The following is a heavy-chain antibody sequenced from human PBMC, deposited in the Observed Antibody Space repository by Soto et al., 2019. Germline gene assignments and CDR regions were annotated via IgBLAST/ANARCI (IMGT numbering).Heavy chain of an antibody. CDR2: ISYDGSNK. CDR3: ARGSNGYHFDY. J-gene: IGHJ4*02. D-gene: IGHD5-12*01. CDR1: GFTFSSYA. Sequence: PGGSLRLSCASSGFTFSSYAMHLVRQAPGKGLEWVAVISYDGSNKYYADSVKGRFTISRDNSKNTLYLQMNSLRAEDTAVYYCARGSNGYHFDYWGQGTLVTVSS. V-gene: IGHV3-30-3*01.